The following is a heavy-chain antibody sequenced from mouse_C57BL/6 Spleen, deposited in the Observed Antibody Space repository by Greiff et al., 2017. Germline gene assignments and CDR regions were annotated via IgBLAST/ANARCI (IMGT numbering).Heavy chain of an antibody. Sequence: VQLQQPGAELVKPGASVKMSCKASGYTFTSYWITWVKQRPGQGLEWIGDIYPGSGSTNYNEKFKSKATLTVDTSSSTAYMQLSSLTSEDSAVYYCAKAYDGSEGYAMDYWGQGTSVTVSS. D-gene: IGHD1-2*01. CDR1: GYTFTSYW. V-gene: IGHV1-55*01. J-gene: IGHJ4*01. CDR2: IYPGSGST. CDR3: AKAYDGSEGYAMDY.